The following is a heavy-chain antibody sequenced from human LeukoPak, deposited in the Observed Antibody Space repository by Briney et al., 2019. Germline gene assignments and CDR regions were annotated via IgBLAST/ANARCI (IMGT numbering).Heavy chain of an antibody. CDR3: ARGQVPAARGYNWFDP. Sequence: SETLSLTCAVYGWSFNDYYWNWIRQPPGKGLEWIGEINARGDTNFNPSLKSRVTISVDTSKSQFSLRLTSMIAADTAVYYCARGQVPAARGYNWFDPWGQGTPVTISS. D-gene: IGHD2-2*01. J-gene: IGHJ5*02. V-gene: IGHV4-34*01. CDR2: INARGDT. CDR1: GWSFNDYY.